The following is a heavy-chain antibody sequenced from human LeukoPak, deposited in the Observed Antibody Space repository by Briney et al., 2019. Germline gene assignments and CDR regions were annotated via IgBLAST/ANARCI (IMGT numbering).Heavy chain of an antibody. CDR1: GGSISSYY. D-gene: IGHD2-15*01. V-gene: IGHV4-59*08. Sequence: SETLSLTCTVSGGSISSYYWSWIRQPPGKGLEWIGYIYYSGSTNYNPSLKSRVTISVDTSKNQFSLKLSSVTAADTAVYYCAVAAAGVRGWFDPWGQGTLVTVSS. CDR2: IYYSGST. CDR3: AVAAAGVRGWFDP. J-gene: IGHJ5*02.